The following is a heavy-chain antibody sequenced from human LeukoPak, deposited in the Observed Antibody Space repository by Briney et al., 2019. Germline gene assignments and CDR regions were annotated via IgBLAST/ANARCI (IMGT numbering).Heavy chain of an antibody. CDR1: GGTFSSYA. CDR3: ARGGSGYSYGLMWN. Sequence: SVKVSCKASGGTFSSYAISWVRQAPGQGLEWMGGIIPIFGTANYAQKFQGRVTITADKSTSTAYMELSSLRSEDTAVYYCARGGSGYSYGLMWNWGQGTLVTVSS. D-gene: IGHD5-18*01. J-gene: IGHJ4*02. CDR2: IIPIFGTA. V-gene: IGHV1-69*06.